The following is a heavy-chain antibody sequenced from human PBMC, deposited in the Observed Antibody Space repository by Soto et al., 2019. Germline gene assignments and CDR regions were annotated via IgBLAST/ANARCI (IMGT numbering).Heavy chain of an antibody. Sequence: QVQLVQSGAEVKKPGSSVKVSCKASGGTFSSYTISWVRQAPGQGLEWMGRIIPILGIANYAQKFQGRVTITADKSTSTAYMELSSLRSEDTAVYYCASSDYVWGSYRSFYYWGQGTLVTVSS. CDR3: ASSDYVWGSYRSFYY. CDR1: GGTFSSYT. V-gene: IGHV1-69*02. D-gene: IGHD3-16*02. J-gene: IGHJ4*02. CDR2: IIPILGIA.